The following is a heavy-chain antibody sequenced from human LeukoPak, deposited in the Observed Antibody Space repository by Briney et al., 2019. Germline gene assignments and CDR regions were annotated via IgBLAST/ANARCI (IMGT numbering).Heavy chain of an antibody. D-gene: IGHD3-16*01. V-gene: IGHV4-34*01. CDR1: GGSFSGYY. J-gene: IGHJ5*02. CDR2: INHGGST. Sequence: SETLSLTCAVYGGSFSGYYWSWIRQPPGKGLEWIGEINHGGSTNNNPSLKSRVTISVDTSKNQFSLKLSSVTAADTAVYYCARGLGMITFGGVRTRGNWFDPWGQGTLVTVS. CDR3: ARGLGMITFGGVRTRGNWFDP.